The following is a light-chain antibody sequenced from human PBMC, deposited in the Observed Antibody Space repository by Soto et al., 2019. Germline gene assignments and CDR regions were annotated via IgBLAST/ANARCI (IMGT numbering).Light chain of an antibody. J-gene: IGLJ1*01. V-gene: IGLV2-14*01. Sequence: QSALTQPASVSGSPGQSITIPCTGTSIDVGAFNYVSWYRQFPGKAPQLIIYDVTSRPSGVSNRFSGSKSGNTASLTISGLQAEDEAEYYCSSYIRTTTPFLFGTGTKLTVL. CDR2: DVT. CDR1: SIDVGAFNY. CDR3: SSYIRTTTPFL.